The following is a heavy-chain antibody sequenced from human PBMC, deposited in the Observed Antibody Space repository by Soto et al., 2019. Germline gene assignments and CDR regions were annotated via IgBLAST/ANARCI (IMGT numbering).Heavy chain of an antibody. J-gene: IGHJ4*02. Sequence: QLQLQESGPGLVKPSETLSLTCAVSGGSITSRSHYWGWIRRPPGKGLEWIGSVFYSGSTKYNSSLKSRVTMSADTSKNEFSLKLSSVTAADTAVYICARLNTENYNVVNWGQGTLVVVSS. CDR3: ARLNTENYNVVN. D-gene: IGHD1-1*01. V-gene: IGHV4-39*01. CDR1: GGSITSRSHY. CDR2: VFYSGST.